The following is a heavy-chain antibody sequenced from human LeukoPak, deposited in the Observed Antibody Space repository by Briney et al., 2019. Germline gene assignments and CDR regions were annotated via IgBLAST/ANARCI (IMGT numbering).Heavy chain of an antibody. CDR1: GFTFDDYT. CDR3: AKDRPKYGSGSHYFDY. Sequence: PGGSLRLSCAASGFTFDDYTMHWVRQAPGKGLEWVSLISWDGGSTYYADSVKGRFTISRDNSKNSLYLQMNSLRTEDTALYYCAKDRPKYGSGSHYFDYWGQGTLVTVSS. D-gene: IGHD3-10*01. V-gene: IGHV3-43*01. CDR2: ISWDGGST. J-gene: IGHJ4*02.